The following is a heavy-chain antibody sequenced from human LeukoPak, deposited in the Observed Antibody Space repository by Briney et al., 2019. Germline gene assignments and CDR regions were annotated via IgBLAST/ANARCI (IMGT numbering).Heavy chain of an antibody. CDR2: ISGSSSYI. D-gene: IGHD2-21*02. Sequence: GGSLRLSCAASGFTFSSYNMNWVRQAPGKGLEWVSSISGSSSYIFYADSVKGRFTISRENAKNSLYLQMNSLRAEDTAVYYRARGDGGSFDYWGQGTLVTVSS. CDR1: GFTFSSYN. V-gene: IGHV3-21*01. CDR3: ARGDGGSFDY. J-gene: IGHJ4*02.